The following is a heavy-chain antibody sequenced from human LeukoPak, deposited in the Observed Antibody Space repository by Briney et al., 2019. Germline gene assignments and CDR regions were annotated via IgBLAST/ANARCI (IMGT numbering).Heavy chain of an antibody. CDR3: ARVFYYDSSGYYRSAEYFQH. CDR1: GGTFSSYA. J-gene: IGHJ1*01. V-gene: IGHV1-69*05. CDR2: IIPIFGTA. Sequence: SVKVSCKASGGTFSSYAISWVRQAPGQGLEWMGRIIPIFGTANYAQKFQGRVTITTDESTSTAYMELSSLRSEDTAVYYCARVFYYDSSGYYRSAEYFQHWGQGTLATVSS. D-gene: IGHD3-22*01.